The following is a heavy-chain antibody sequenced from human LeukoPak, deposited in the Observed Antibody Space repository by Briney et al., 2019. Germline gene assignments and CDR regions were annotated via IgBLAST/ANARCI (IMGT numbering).Heavy chain of an antibody. V-gene: IGHV3-7*01. J-gene: IGHJ4*02. CDR2: IKQDGSET. D-gene: IGHD5-12*01. CDR3: AREVTGGMATTRELDY. CDR1: GFTFSTYT. Sequence: GGSLRLSCAASGFTFSTYTMNWVRQAPGKGLEWVANIKQDGSETYYVESVRGRFTISRDTTKNSLYLQMNSLRVEDTAVYYCAREVTGGMATTRELDYWGQGTLVTVSS.